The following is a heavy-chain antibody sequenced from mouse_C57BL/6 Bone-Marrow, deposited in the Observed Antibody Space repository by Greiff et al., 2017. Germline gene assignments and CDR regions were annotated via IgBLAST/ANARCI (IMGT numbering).Heavy chain of an antibody. D-gene: IGHD1-1*01. CDR1: GFSLTSYG. CDR2: IWSDGST. CDR3: ARQFITTVVATLYYAMDY. Sequence: VQGVESGPGLVAPSQSLSITCTVSGFSLTSYGVHWVRQPPGKGLEWLVVIWSDGSTTYNSALKSRLSISKDNSKSQVFLKMNSLQTDDTAMYYCARQFITTVVATLYYAMDYWGQGTSVTVSS. J-gene: IGHJ4*01. V-gene: IGHV2-6-1*01.